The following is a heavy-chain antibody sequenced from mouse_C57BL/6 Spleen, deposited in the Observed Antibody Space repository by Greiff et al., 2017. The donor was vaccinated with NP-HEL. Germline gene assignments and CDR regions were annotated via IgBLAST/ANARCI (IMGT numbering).Heavy chain of an antibody. CDR1: GYSFTGYY. J-gene: IGHJ4*01. Sequence: VQLKESGPELVKPGASVKISCKASGYSFTGYYMNWVKQSPEKSLEWIGEINPSTGGTTYNQKFKAKATLTVDKSSSTAYMQLKSLTSEDSAVYYCARLTGYYYAMDYWGQGTSVTVSS. D-gene: IGHD4-1*01. CDR2: INPSTGGT. CDR3: ARLTGYYYAMDY. V-gene: IGHV1-42*01.